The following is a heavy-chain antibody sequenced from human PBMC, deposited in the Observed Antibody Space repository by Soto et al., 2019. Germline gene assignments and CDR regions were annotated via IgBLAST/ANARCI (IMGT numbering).Heavy chain of an antibody. CDR1: GYTLTGYY. CDR3: ARASKATGYYYYGMDV. D-gene: IGHD5-12*01. J-gene: IGHJ6*02. CDR2: INPNSSGT. V-gene: IGHV1-2*02. Sequence: VQLVQTEAEVKKPGASVKFSCKASGYTLTGYYMHWVRQAPGQGLEWVGWINPNSSGTNYAQKFQVRVTMTRDTSISTAYMELGRLRSDDTAVYYCARASKATGYYYYGMDVWGQGTTVTVSS.